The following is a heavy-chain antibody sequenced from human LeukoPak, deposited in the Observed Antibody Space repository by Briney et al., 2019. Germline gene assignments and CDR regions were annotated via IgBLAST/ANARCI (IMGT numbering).Heavy chain of an antibody. V-gene: IGHV3-15*01. D-gene: IGHD1-26*01. Sequence: PSETLSLTCAVYGGSFSGYYWSWIRQAPGKGLEWVGRIKSKTDGGTTDYAAPVKGRFTISRDDSKNTLYLQMNSLKTEDTAVYYCTTDPNRSIVGATGYFDYWGQGTLVTVSS. CDR3: TTDPNRSIVGATGYFDY. CDR1: GGSFSGYY. CDR2: IKSKTDGGTT. J-gene: IGHJ4*02.